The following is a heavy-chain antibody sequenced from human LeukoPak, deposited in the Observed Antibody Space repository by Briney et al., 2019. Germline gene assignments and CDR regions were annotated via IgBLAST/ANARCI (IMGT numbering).Heavy chain of an antibody. D-gene: IGHD6-19*01. V-gene: IGHV3-30*02. J-gene: IGHJ4*02. CDR2: IRHDGSNE. Sequence: GGSLRLSCAASAFTFSSYGMHWVRQAPGKGLEWVAFIRHDGSNEYYADSVKGRFTISRDNSKNTLYLQMNSLRAEDTAVYYCAKDVSYSSGWFFDYWGQGTLVTVSS. CDR1: AFTFSSYG. CDR3: AKDVSYSSGWFFDY.